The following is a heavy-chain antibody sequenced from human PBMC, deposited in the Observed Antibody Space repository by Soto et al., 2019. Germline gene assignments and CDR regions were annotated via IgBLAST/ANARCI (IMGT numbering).Heavy chain of an antibody. D-gene: IGHD1-26*01. CDR2: IWYDGSKK. V-gene: IGHV3-33*02. CDR3: ARVKGAFLDY. CDR1: GFTFNIYG. Sequence: PGGSLRLSCASSGFTFNIYGMHWVRQAPGKGLEWVAVIWYDGSKKDYADSVKDRFTISRDNSTNTLFLQMDRLRVEDTAVYYCARVKGAFLDYWGQGALVTVSS. J-gene: IGHJ4*02.